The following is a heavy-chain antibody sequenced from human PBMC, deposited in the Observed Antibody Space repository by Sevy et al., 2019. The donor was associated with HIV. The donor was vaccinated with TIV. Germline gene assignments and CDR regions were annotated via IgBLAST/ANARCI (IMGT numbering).Heavy chain of an antibody. J-gene: IGHJ6*03. Sequence: GGSLRLSCAASGFTFSSCWMSWVRQAPGKGLEWVANIKQDGSEKYYVDSVKGRFTISRDNAKNSLYLQMNSLRAEDTAVYYCARALYSSGWYRYYYYYMDVWGKGTTVTVSS. CDR2: IKQDGSEK. D-gene: IGHD6-19*01. CDR1: GFTFSSCW. CDR3: ARALYSSGWYRYYYYYMDV. V-gene: IGHV3-7*01.